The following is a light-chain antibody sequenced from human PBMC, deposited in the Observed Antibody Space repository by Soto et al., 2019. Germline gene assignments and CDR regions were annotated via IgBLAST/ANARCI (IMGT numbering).Light chain of an antibody. CDR2: AAS. Sequence: DIPMTQSPSSLSSSVGDRVTITCRASQSISSYLNWYQQKPGKAPKRLIYAASSLQSGVPSRFSGSGSGTDFTLTISSLQPEDFATYYCQQSYSTPPTFGGGTKVEIK. CDR1: QSISSY. J-gene: IGKJ4*01. V-gene: IGKV1-39*01. CDR3: QQSYSTPPT.